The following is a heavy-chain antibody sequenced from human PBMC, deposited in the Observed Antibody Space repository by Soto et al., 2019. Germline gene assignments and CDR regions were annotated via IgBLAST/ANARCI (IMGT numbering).Heavy chain of an antibody. J-gene: IGHJ4*02. CDR3: ASQWPVGHSSSNVGYFDY. D-gene: IGHD6-6*01. CDR1: GGSISSGGYY. V-gene: IGHV4-31*02. Sequence: SETLSLTXTVSGGSISSGGYYWSWIRQHPGKGLEWIRYIYYSGSTYYNPSLKSRVTISVDTSKNQFSLKLSSVTAADTAVYYCASQWPVGHSSSNVGYFDYWGQGTLVTV. CDR2: IYYSGST.